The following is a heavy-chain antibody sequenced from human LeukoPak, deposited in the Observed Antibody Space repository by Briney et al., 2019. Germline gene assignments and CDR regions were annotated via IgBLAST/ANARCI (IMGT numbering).Heavy chain of an antibody. V-gene: IGHV4-30-2*01. J-gene: IGHJ4*02. CDR1: GGSISSGGYY. Sequence: SETLSLTCTVSGGSISSGGYYWSWIRQPPGKGLEWIGYIYHSGSTYYNPSLKSRVTISVDRSKNQFSLKLSSVTAADTAVYYCARIAAAGQFDYWGQGTLVTVSS. D-gene: IGHD6-13*01. CDR3: ARIAAAGQFDY. CDR2: IYHSGST.